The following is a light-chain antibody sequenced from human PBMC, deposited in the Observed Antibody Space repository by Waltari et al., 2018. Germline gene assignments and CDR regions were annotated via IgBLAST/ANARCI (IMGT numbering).Light chain of an antibody. Sequence: DIQLTQSQSSLSASVGDNVTMTCRASQRITNFLNWYRQKPGEAPGLLIYGASDLQSGVPSRFRGSGSGTDFTLTITSLQPDDFASYYCQQSYISPRTFGPGTKVEI. CDR3: QQSYISPRT. J-gene: IGKJ1*01. V-gene: IGKV1-39*01. CDR1: QRITNF. CDR2: GAS.